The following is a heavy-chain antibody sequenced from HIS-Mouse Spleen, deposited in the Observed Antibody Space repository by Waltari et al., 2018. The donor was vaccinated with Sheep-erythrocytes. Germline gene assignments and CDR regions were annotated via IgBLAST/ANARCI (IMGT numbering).Heavy chain of an antibody. Sequence: QVQLVESGGGLVKPGGSLRLSCAASGFTFSDYYMRWIRQAPGKGLAWVSYLSSSGSTKYYADSVKGRLTISRDNAKNSLYLQMNSLRAEDTAVYYCAREPPYSSSWYFDYWGQGTLVTVSS. CDR2: LSSSGSTK. J-gene: IGHJ4*02. D-gene: IGHD6-13*01. CDR1: GFTFSDYY. CDR3: AREPPYSSSWYFDY. V-gene: IGHV3-11*01.